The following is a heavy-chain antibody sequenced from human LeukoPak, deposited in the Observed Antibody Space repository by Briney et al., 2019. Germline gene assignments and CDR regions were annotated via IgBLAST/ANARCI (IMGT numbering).Heavy chain of an antibody. CDR3: ARVGTVVVPAAPIDY. CDR1: GYTFTGYS. D-gene: IGHD2-2*03. CDR2: INPNSGGT. V-gene: IGHV1-2*02. Sequence: ASVKVSCKASGYTFTGYSMHWVRQAPGQGLEWMGWINPNSGGTNFAQKFQGRVTMTRDTSISTAYMELSSLRSDDTAVYYCARVGTVVVPAAPIDYWGQGTLVTVSS. J-gene: IGHJ4*02.